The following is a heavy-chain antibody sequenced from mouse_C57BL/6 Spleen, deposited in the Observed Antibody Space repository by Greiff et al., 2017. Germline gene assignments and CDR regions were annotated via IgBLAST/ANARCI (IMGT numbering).Heavy chain of an antibody. J-gene: IGHJ4*01. Sequence: VQLQQSGAELVRPGTSVKMSCKASGYTFTNYWIGWAKQRPGHGLEWIGDIYPGGGYTNYNEKFKGKATLTADKSSSTAYMQFSSLTSEDSAIYYCARRYPLYYYAMDYWGQGTSVTVSS. V-gene: IGHV1-63*01. CDR2: IYPGGGYT. CDR3: ARRYPLYYYAMDY. D-gene: IGHD6-5*01. CDR1: GYTFTNYW.